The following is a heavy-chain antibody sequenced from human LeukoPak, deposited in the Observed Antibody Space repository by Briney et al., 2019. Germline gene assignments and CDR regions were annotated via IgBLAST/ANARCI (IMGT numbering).Heavy chain of an antibody. CDR3: ARVVYSGYDFRGAMDV. CDR2: IYYSGST. CDR1: GGSISSYY. D-gene: IGHD5-12*01. J-gene: IGHJ6*03. V-gene: IGHV4-59*01. Sequence: SETLSLTCTVSGGSISSYYWSWIRQPPGKGLEWIGYIYYSGSTNYNPSLKSRVTISVDTSKNQFSLKLSSVTAADTAVYYCARVVYSGYDFRGAMDVWGKGTTVAVSS.